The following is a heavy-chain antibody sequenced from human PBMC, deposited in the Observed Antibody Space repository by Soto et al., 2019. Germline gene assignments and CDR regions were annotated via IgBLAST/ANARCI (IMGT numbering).Heavy chain of an antibody. V-gene: IGHV4-34*01. Sequence: PSETLSLTCAVYGGSFSGYYWSWIRQPPGKGLEWIGEINHSGSTNYNPSLKSRVTISVDTSKNQFSLKLSSATAADTAVYYCAREPITTGWFDPWGQGTLVTVSS. J-gene: IGHJ5*02. CDR2: INHSGST. CDR3: AREPITTGWFDP. D-gene: IGHD3-22*01. CDR1: GGSFSGYY.